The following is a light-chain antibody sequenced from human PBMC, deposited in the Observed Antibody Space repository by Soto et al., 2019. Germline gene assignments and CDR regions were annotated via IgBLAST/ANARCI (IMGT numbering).Light chain of an antibody. J-gene: IGKJ1*01. CDR1: QTISSW. V-gene: IGKV1-5*03. CDR3: LEHNSYPVT. Sequence: DIQMTQSPSTLFGSVGDRVTITCRASQTISSWLAWYQHKPGKAPKLLIYKASTLKSGVPSRFSGSGSGTEFTLTISSLQAEDFATYYCLEHNSYPVTFGQGTKVDIK. CDR2: KAS.